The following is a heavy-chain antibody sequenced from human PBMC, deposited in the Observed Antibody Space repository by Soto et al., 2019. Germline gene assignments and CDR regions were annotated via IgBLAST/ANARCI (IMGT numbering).Heavy chain of an antibody. CDR2: IYYSGST. CDR1: GASINSGDYY. J-gene: IGHJ5*02. D-gene: IGHD3-3*01. Sequence: SETLSLTCTVSGASINSGDYYWSWIRQPPGKGLEWIGHIYYSGSTYYNPSLKSRVTISVDTSKNQFSLKLSSVTAADTAVYYCARQITIFGVVIIQYWFDPWGQGTLVTVSS. V-gene: IGHV4-30-4*01. CDR3: ARQITIFGVVIIQYWFDP.